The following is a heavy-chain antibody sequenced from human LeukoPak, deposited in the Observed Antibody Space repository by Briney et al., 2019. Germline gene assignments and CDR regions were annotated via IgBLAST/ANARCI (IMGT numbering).Heavy chain of an antibody. CDR1: GFTFSRYR. CDR3: VRAGSGWYFDS. V-gene: IGHV3-48*02. Sequence: PGGSLRLSWAASGFTFSRYRMNWVRQAPGKGLEWVSYISSGSSTMFYADSVEGRFTISRDNAKNSLYLQMDSLGDEDTGVYYCVRAGSGWYFDSWGQGTLVTVSS. CDR2: ISSGSSTM. D-gene: IGHD6-19*01. J-gene: IGHJ4*02.